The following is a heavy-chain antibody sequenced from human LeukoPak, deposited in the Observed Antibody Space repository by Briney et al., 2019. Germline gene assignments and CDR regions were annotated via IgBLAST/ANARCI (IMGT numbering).Heavy chain of an antibody. J-gene: IGHJ4*02. CDR3: ARKSVVVPAAFDY. D-gene: IGHD2-2*01. CDR1: GGTFSGYA. CDR2: IIPIFGTA. V-gene: IGHV1-69*05. Sequence: SVKVSCKASGGTFSGYAISWVRQAPGQGLEWMGGIIPIFGTANYAQKFQGRVTITTDESTSTAYMELSSLRSEDTAVYYCARKSVVVPAAFDYWGQGTLVTVSS.